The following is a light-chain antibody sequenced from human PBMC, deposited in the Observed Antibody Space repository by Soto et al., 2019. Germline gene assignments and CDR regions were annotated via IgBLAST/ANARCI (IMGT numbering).Light chain of an antibody. V-gene: IGLV2-14*01. CDR3: SSYSTSTTWL. J-gene: IGLJ3*02. Sequence: QSVLTQPASVSGSPGQSITISCTGTSTDVGVYNHVSWFQQHPGKAPKLLIYEVSNRPSGVSNRFSGSKSGNTASLTISGLQAEDEADYYCSSYSTSTTWLFGGGTKLTVL. CDR1: STDVGVYNH. CDR2: EVS.